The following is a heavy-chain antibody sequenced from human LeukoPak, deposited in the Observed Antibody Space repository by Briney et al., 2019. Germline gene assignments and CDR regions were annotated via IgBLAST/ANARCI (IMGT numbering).Heavy chain of an antibody. V-gene: IGHV4-34*01. CDR1: GVSFSGYY. CDR2: INHSGST. Sequence: PSETLSLTCAGYGVSFSGYYWSWIRQPPGKGLEWIREINHSGSTNANPSLKSRVTISVVTSKKQYSLDLSSVAAADTAVYYCASGRRVRVLMCAFDIWGQGTMVTVSS. CDR3: ASGRRVRVLMCAFDI. D-gene: IGHD3-10*01. J-gene: IGHJ3*02.